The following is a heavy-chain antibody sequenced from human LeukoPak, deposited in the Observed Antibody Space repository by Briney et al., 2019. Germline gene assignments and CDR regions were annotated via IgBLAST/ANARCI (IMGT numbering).Heavy chain of an antibody. CDR3: AKDRSIQIWPRDAFDI. CDR1: GFTFDDYG. CDR2: INWNGGST. Sequence: PGGSLRLSCAASGFTFDDYGMSWVRQAPGKGLEWVSGINWNGGSTGYADSVKGRFTISRDNSKNTLYLQMNSLRAEDTAVYYCAKDRSIQIWPRDAFDIWGQGTMVTVSS. J-gene: IGHJ3*02. V-gene: IGHV3-20*04. D-gene: IGHD5-18*01.